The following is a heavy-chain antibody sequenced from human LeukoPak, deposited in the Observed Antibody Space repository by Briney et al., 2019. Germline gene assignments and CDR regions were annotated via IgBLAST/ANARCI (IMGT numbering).Heavy chain of an antibody. V-gene: IGHV3-7*01. D-gene: IGHD1-26*01. J-gene: IGHJ6*03. CDR2: IKQDGSEK. Sequence: PGGSLRLSCAASGFTFSSYWMSWVRQAPGKVLQWVANIKQDGSEKNYVDSVKGRFSISRDNAKNSLYLQMNSLTAEDTAVYYCARNPPGIVGAPTHYCYYMDVWGRGTTVTISS. CDR1: GFTFSSYW. CDR3: ARNPPGIVGAPTHYCYYMDV.